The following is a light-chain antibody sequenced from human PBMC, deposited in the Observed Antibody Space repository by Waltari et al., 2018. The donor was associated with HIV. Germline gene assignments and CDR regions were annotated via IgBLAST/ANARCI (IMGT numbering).Light chain of an antibody. CDR1: SSDVAGYNY. V-gene: IGLV2-11*01. CDR2: DVN. CDR3: CSYAGSYSYVV. J-gene: IGLJ2*01. Sequence: QSALTQPRSVSWSPGQSVTMSCSGTSSDVAGYNYVSWSQQHPGKAPKLMIYDVNKRPSGVPDRFSGSKSGNTASLTISGLQAEDEADYYCCSYAGSYSYVVLGGGTKLTVL.